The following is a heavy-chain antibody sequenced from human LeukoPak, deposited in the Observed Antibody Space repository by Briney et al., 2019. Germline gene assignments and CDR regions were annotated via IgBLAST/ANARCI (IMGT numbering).Heavy chain of an antibody. J-gene: IGHJ4*02. CDR1: GFTFSSYA. V-gene: IGHV3-23*01. D-gene: IGHD6-13*01. Sequence: GGSLRLSCAASGFTFSSYAMSWVRQAPGKGLEWVSAISGSGGSTYYADSVKGRFTISRDNSKNTLYLQMNSLRAEDTAVCYCAKGHSSSWYYFDYWGQGTLVTVSS. CDR3: AKGHSSSWYYFDY. CDR2: ISGSGGST.